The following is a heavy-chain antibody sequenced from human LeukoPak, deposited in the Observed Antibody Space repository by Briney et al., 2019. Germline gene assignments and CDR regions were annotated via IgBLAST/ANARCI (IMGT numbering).Heavy chain of an antibody. J-gene: IGHJ6*02. CDR3: ARDLLPYYYDSSGYYYYYYGMDV. CDR1: GYTFTGSY. CDR2: INPNSGGT. Sequence: ASVKVSCKASGYTFTGSYMDWVRQAPGQGLEWMGRINPNSGGTNYAQKLQGRVTMTRDTSISTAYMELSRLRSDDTAVYYCARDLLPYYYDSSGYYYYYYGMDVWGQGTTATVSS. V-gene: IGHV1-2*06. D-gene: IGHD3-22*01.